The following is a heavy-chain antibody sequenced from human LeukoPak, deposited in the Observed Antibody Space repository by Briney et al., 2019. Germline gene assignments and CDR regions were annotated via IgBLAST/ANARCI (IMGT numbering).Heavy chain of an antibody. Sequence: GGSLKISCKGPGYSFPSYWIGLVRQMPGKGLGGMGIIYPGDSDTRYSPRFQGHVTISADKSISTAYLQWSRLKASDTAMYYCARQAGTTYYYYYYMDVWGKGTTVTVSS. CDR3: ARQAGTTYYYYYYMDV. D-gene: IGHD1-1*01. J-gene: IGHJ6*03. CDR1: GYSFPSYW. CDR2: IYPGDSDT. V-gene: IGHV5-51*01.